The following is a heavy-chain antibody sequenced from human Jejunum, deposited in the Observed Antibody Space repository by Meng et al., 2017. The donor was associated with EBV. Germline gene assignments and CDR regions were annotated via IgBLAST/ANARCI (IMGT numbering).Heavy chain of an antibody. CDR3: ARDSQYLARGYFDY. Sequence: RRPESGPGLVPPAGTLSLTCTGSGGSINKKKWWHWVRQAPGKGLEWIGEIDHTGTTHYNPSLKSRVTISLGTSMNQFSLELTSPTPADTAVYYCARDSQYLARGYFDYWGQGALVTVSS. J-gene: IGHJ4*02. CDR2: IDHTGTT. V-gene: IGHV4-4*02. CDR1: GGSINKKKW. D-gene: IGHD2/OR15-2a*01.